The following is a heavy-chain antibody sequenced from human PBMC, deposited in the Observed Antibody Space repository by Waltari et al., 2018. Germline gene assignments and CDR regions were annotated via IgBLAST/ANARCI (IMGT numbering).Heavy chain of an antibody. Sequence: QLQLQESGPGLVKPSETLSLTCTVSGGSISSSSYYWGWIRQPPGKGLEWIGSIYYSGSTNYNPSLKSRVTISVDTSKNQFSLKLSSVTAADTAVYYCARGSGAAAGNWFDPWGQGTLVTVSS. D-gene: IGHD6-13*01. J-gene: IGHJ5*02. V-gene: IGHV4-39*07. CDR2: IYYSGST. CDR3: ARGSGAAAGNWFDP. CDR1: GGSISSSSYY.